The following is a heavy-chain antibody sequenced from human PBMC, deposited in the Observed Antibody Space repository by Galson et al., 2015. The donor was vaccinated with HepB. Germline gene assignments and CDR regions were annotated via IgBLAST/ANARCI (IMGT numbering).Heavy chain of an antibody. CDR3: TKRGITSPGPDDY. Sequence: SLRLSCAASGFTFSSYAMSWVRQAPGKGLERVSSISGSGGNTYHADSVKGRFTISRDNSKNTLYLQMNSLRAEDTAVYYCTKRGITSPGPDDYWGQGTLVTASS. CDR2: ISGSGGNT. D-gene: IGHD3-16*01. CDR1: GFTFSSYA. V-gene: IGHV3-23*01. J-gene: IGHJ4*02.